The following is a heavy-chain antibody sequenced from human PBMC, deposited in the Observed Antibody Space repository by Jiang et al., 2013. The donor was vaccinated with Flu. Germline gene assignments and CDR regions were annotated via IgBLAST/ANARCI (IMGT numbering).Heavy chain of an antibody. CDR2: IYWDDDK. Sequence: WIRQPPGKALEWLALIYWDDDKRYRPSLTTRLTISKDTSKNQVVLTMTNMDPVDTATYYCARIRRGSYYEKWFDPWGQGTLVTVSS. CDR3: ARIRRGSYYEKWFDP. V-gene: IGHV2-5*02. J-gene: IGHJ5*02. D-gene: IGHD1-26*01.